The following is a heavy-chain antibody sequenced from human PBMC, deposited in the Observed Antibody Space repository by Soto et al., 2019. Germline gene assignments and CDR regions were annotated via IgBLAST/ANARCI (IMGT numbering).Heavy chain of an antibody. CDR2: IYYSGST. D-gene: IGHD1-26*01. J-gene: IGHJ6*02. V-gene: IGHV4-31*03. Sequence: QVQLQESGPGLVKPSQTLSLTCTVSGGSISSGGYYWSWIRQHPGKGLEWIGYIYYSGSTYYNPTIKSRVTISVDTSKNQFSLKLSSVTAADTAVYYCARESGSYFVGYYYGMDVWGQGSTVPVSS. CDR3: ARESGSYFVGYYYGMDV. CDR1: GGSISSGGYY.